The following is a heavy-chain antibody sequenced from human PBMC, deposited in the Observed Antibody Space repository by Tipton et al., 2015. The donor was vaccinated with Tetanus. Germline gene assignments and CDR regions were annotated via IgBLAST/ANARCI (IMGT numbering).Heavy chain of an antibody. CDR3: ARYNSYFYAMDV. D-gene: IGHD5-24*01. CDR2: IYASGTT. V-gene: IGHV4-30-2*01. CDR1: GGSITRGAYS. J-gene: IGHJ6*02. Sequence: TLSLTCALSGGSITRGAYSWSWIRQPPGKGLEWIGYIYASGTTYSNPSLKSRVTISVAETKGQFSLNLISVTAADTAVYYCARYNSYFYAMDVWGQGTTVTVSS.